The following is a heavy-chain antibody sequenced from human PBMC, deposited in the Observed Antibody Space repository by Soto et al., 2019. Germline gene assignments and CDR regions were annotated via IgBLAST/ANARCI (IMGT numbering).Heavy chain of an antibody. D-gene: IGHD2-15*01. Sequence: SGTLSLTCTFPCHSIYSYYWSCIRQPPGKGLEWIGYIYYSGSTYYNPSLKCRVTLSVDTSKNLFSLKLSSVTAADTAVYYCASSSGGRYYDYWGQGTLVTVS. CDR1: CHSIYSYY. CDR2: IYYSGST. CDR3: ASSSGGRYYDY. J-gene: IGHJ4*02. V-gene: IGHV4-59*07.